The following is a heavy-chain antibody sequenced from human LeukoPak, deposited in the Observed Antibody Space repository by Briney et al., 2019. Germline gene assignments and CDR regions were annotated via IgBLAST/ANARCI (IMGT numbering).Heavy chain of an antibody. V-gene: IGHV1-69*05. CDR3: ATNGGITMIKPEYFDY. CDR2: IIPIFGTA. CDR1: GGTFSSYA. D-gene: IGHD3-22*01. Sequence: GASVKVSCKASGGTFSSYAISWVRQAPGQGLEWMGGIIPIFGTANYAQKFQGRVTMTRDTSTSTAYMELSSLRSEDTAVYYCATNGGITMIKPEYFDYWGQGTLVTVSS. J-gene: IGHJ4*02.